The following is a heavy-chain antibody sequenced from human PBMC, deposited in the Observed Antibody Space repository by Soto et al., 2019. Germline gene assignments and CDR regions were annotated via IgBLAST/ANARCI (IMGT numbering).Heavy chain of an antibody. D-gene: IGHD3-3*01. V-gene: IGHV1-8*01. CDR3: ARGQLSYDFWSGYHEYYFDY. J-gene: IGHJ4*02. CDR2: MNPNSGNT. Sequence: QVQLVQSGAEVKKPGASVKVSCKASGYTFTSYDINWVRQATGQGLEWLGWMNPNSGNTGYAQKLQGRVTMTRNTSISTAYMELSSLRSEDTAVYYCARGQLSYDFWSGYHEYYFDYWGQGTLVTVSS. CDR1: GYTFTSYD.